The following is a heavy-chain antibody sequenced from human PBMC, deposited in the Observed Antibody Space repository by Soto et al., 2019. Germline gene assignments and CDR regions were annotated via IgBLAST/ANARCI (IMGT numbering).Heavy chain of an antibody. V-gene: IGHV3-48*03. CDR2: ISTSGSTI. CDR1: GFTFSRYE. D-gene: IGHD6-13*01. CDR3: ARELAAAGSFDY. J-gene: IGHJ4*02. Sequence: PGGSLRLSCAASGFTFSRYEMNWVRQAPGKGLEWISYISTSGSTIYYADSVKGRFTISRDNAKNSLYLQMNSLRAEDTAVYYCARELAAAGSFDYWGKGTLVTVSS.